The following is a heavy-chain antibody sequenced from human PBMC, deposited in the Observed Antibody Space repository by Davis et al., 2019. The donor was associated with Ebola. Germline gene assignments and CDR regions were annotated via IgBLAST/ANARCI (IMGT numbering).Heavy chain of an antibody. J-gene: IGHJ6*02. CDR2: IKQDGSEK. Sequence: GGSLRLSCAASGFTFSSYAMSWVRQAPGKGLEWVANIKQDGSEKYYVDSVKGRFTISRDNAKNSLYLQMNSLRAEDTAGYYCARVLRYCSGGSCHFYGMDVWGQGTTVTVSS. CDR3: ARVLRYCSGGSCHFYGMDV. V-gene: IGHV3-7*03. CDR1: GFTFSSYA. D-gene: IGHD2-15*01.